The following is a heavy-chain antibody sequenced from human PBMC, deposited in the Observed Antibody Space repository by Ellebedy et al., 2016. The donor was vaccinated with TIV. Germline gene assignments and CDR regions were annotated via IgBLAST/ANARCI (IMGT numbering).Heavy chain of an antibody. D-gene: IGHD6-13*01. J-gene: IGHJ4*02. CDR3: ARDRGAAADPFFDY. V-gene: IGHV3-48*02. Sequence: GESLKISXAASGFTFSSYGMHWVRQAPGKGLEWVSYISSSSSTIYYADSVKGRFTISRDNAKNSLYLQMNSLRDEDTAVYYCARDRGAAADPFFDYWGQGTLVTVSS. CDR1: GFTFSSYG. CDR2: ISSSSSTI.